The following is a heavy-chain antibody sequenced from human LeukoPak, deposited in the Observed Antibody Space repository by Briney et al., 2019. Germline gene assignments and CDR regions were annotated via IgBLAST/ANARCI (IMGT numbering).Heavy chain of an antibody. D-gene: IGHD6-6*01. Sequence: VASVKVSCKASGYTFTGYYMHWVRQAPGQGLKWMGWINPNSGGTNYAQKFQGRVTMTRDTSISTAYMELSRLRSDDTAVYYCARSSSFYYFDYWGQGTLVTVYS. J-gene: IGHJ4*02. V-gene: IGHV1-2*02. CDR3: ARSSSFYYFDY. CDR1: GYTFTGYY. CDR2: INPNSGGT.